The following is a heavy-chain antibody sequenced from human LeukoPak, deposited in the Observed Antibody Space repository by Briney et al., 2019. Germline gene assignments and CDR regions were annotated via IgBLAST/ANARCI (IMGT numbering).Heavy chain of an antibody. CDR3: ARDLNPLYCSWYFDL. J-gene: IGHJ2*01. D-gene: IGHD2-15*01. CDR1: GFTFDNYG. CDR2: INRNGGST. V-gene: IGHV3-20*04. Sequence: PGGSLRLSCAASGFTFDNYGMSWVRQAPGKGLEWVSGINRNGGSTGYAYSVKGRVTFSRDNAKKSNSLQMNSLRAEDTALYYCARDLNPLYCSWYFDLWGRGTLVTVSS.